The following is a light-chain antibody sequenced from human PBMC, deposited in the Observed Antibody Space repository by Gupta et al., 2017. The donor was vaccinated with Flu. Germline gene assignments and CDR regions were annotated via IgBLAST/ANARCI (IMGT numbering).Light chain of an antibody. Sequence: VNPGEPASISCRSSQSLLHSNGDNDLDWYLQKPGQSPQLLIYLGSNRASGVPDRFSGSGSGTDFTLKIGRVEAEDVGVYYCMQSLHTPYTFGQGTKLEIK. CDR2: LGS. J-gene: IGKJ2*01. CDR1: QSLLHSNGDND. CDR3: MQSLHTPYT. V-gene: IGKV2-28*01.